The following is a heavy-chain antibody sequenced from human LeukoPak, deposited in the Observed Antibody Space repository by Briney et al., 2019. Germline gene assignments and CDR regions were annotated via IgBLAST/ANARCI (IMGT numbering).Heavy chain of an antibody. CDR1: GFTFSSYA. V-gene: IGHV3-30-3*01. CDR3: AKEVGQQLLYYFDY. CDR2: ISYDGSNK. Sequence: GGSLRLSCAASGFTFSSYAMHWVRQAPGKGLEWVAVISYDGSNKYYADSVKGRFTISRDNSKNTLYLQMNSLRAEDTAVYYCAKEVGQQLLYYFDYWGQGTLVTVSS. D-gene: IGHD6-13*01. J-gene: IGHJ4*02.